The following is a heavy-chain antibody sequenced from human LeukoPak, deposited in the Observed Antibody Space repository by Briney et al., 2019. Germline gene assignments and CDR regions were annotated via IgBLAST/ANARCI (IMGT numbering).Heavy chain of an antibody. J-gene: IGHJ4*02. D-gene: IGHD3-22*01. CDR2: ISAYNGNT. CDR3: ARVNYYDSSGYYKRLVYFDY. CDR1: GYTFTSYG. Sequence: ASVKVSCKASGYTFTSYGISWVRQAPGQGLEWMGWISAYNGNTNYAQKLQGRVTMTTDTSTSTAYMELSSLRAEDTAVYYCARVNYYDSSGYYKRLVYFDYWGQGTLVTVSS. V-gene: IGHV1-18*01.